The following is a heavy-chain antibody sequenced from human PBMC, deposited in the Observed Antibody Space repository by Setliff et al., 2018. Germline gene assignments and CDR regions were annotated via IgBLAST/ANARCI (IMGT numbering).Heavy chain of an antibody. CDR2: ISAYNGNT. CDR3: ARVLSPSSSWRGWFDP. Sequence: RASVKVSCKASGYTFTSYGISWVRQAPGQGLEWMGWISAYNGNTNYAQKLQGRVTMTTDTSTSTAYMELRSLRSDDTAVYYCARVLSPSSSWRGWFDPWGQGTLVTVS. CDR1: GYTFTSYG. D-gene: IGHD6-13*01. J-gene: IGHJ5*02. V-gene: IGHV1-18*01.